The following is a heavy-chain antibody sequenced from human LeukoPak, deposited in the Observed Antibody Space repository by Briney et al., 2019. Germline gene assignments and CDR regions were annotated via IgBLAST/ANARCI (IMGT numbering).Heavy chain of an antibody. D-gene: IGHD2-2*01. J-gene: IGHJ4*02. CDR3: ARVVPAAMYYFDY. Sequence: SETLSLTCTVSSGSVSTSSYYWGWIRQPPGKGLEWIGSVYYSGSTYYNPSLKSRVTISVDTSKNQFSLKLSSVTAADTAVYYCARVVPAAMYYFDYWGQGTLVTVSS. V-gene: IGHV4-39*01. CDR1: SGSVSTSSYY. CDR2: VYYSGST.